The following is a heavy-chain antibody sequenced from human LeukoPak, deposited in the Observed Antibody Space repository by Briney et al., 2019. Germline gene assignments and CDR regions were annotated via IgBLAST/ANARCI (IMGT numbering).Heavy chain of an antibody. Sequence: ASVKVSCKASGYTFTSYGISWVRQAPGQGLEWMGWISAYNGNTNYAQKLQGRATMTTDTSTSTAYMELRSLRSDDTAVYYCARDTTGWPEYYYYYGMDVWGQGTTVTVSS. J-gene: IGHJ6*02. D-gene: IGHD4-17*01. V-gene: IGHV1-18*01. CDR2: ISAYNGNT. CDR3: ARDTTGWPEYYYYYGMDV. CDR1: GYTFTSYG.